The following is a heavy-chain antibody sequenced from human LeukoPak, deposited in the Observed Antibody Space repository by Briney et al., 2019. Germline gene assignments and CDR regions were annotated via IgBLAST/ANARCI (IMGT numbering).Heavy chain of an antibody. V-gene: IGHV3-23*01. CDR2: ISGSGGST. CDR3: AKLYDSSGYYLPLDY. D-gene: IGHD3-22*01. J-gene: IGHJ4*02. CDR1: GFTFSSYA. Sequence: TGGSLRLSCAASGFTFSSYAMSWVRQAPGKGLEWVSAISGSGGSTYYADSVKGRFTISRDSSKNTLYLQMNSLRAEDTAVYYCAKLYDSSGYYLPLDYWGQGTLVTVSS.